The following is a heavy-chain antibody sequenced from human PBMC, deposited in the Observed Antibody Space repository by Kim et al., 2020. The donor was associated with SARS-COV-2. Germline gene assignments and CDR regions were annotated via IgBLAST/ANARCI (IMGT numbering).Heavy chain of an antibody. J-gene: IGHJ4*02. V-gene: IGHV3-11*06. CDR3: ARGVFDF. Sequence: YTHYADSWKGRFTLTRDDSKKTLYLQLNSLRVEDTAIYFCARGVFDFWGQGVLVTVSS. CDR2: YT.